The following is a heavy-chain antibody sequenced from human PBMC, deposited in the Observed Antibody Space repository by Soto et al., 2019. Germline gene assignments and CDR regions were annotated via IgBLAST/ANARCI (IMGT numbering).Heavy chain of an antibody. Sequence: SQTLSLTCAISGDSVSSNSAAWNWIRQSPSRGLEWLGRTYYRSKWYNDYAVSVKSRITINPDTSKNQFSLQLNSVTPEDTAVYYCARDVRRVGDTTKYYYGMDVWGQGTTVTVSS. CDR3: ARDVRRVGDTTKYYYGMDV. CDR1: GDSVSSNSAA. D-gene: IGHD1-26*01. V-gene: IGHV6-1*01. CDR2: TYYRSKWYN. J-gene: IGHJ6*02.